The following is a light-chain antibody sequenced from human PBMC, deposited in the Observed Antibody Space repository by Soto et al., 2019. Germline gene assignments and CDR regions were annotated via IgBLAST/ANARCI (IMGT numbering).Light chain of an antibody. Sequence: QSVLTQPPSVSAAPGQTVTISCSGSSSNIGNNYVSWYQQLPGTAPKLLIYDNDKQPSGIPDRFSGSKSGTSATLGVTGLQTGDEADYYCATWDSSLSAGVFGGGTKLTVL. V-gene: IGLV1-51*01. J-gene: IGLJ2*01. CDR1: SSNIGNNY. CDR3: ATWDSSLSAGV. CDR2: DND.